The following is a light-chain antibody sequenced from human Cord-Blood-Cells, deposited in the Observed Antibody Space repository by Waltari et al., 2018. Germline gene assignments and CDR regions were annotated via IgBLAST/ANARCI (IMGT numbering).Light chain of an antibody. CDR2: GAS. CDR3: QQYNNWPPYT. Sequence: EIVMTQSRATLSVSPGERAPLPCRASQSVIINLAWYQQKPGQAPRLLIYGASTRATGIPARFSGSGSGTEFTLTISSLQSEDFAVYYCQQYNNWPPYTFGQGTKLEIK. CDR1: QSVIIN. V-gene: IGKV3-15*01. J-gene: IGKJ2*01.